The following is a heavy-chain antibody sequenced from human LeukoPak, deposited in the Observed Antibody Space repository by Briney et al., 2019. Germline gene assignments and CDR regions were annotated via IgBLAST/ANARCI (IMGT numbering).Heavy chain of an antibody. J-gene: IGHJ4*02. V-gene: IGHV3-23*01. D-gene: IGHD1-26*01. Sequence: GGSLRLSCAASGFTFSTYAMTWVRQAPGKGLEWVSGISTSGDRTYYADSVKGRFAISRDNSKNTLYLQMNSLRAEDTAEYYCARSAVGTSCCTAVDYWGQGTLVTVSS. CDR2: ISTSGDRT. CDR1: GFTFSTYA. CDR3: ARSAVGTSCCTAVDY.